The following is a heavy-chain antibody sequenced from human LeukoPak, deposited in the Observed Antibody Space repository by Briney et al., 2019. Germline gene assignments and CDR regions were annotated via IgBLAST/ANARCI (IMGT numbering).Heavy chain of an antibody. CDR1: GFTFSSYW. V-gene: IGHV3-7*03. Sequence: PGGSLRLSCAASGFTFSSYWMTWVRQAPGKGLEWVANIKQDGSETYYVDSVRGRFTISRDNSKNSLYLQMNSLRTEDTAFYYCTRDTDYGSATDYFDSWGQGTLVSVSS. J-gene: IGHJ4*02. CDR2: IKQDGSET. D-gene: IGHD3-10*01. CDR3: TRDTDYGSATDYFDS.